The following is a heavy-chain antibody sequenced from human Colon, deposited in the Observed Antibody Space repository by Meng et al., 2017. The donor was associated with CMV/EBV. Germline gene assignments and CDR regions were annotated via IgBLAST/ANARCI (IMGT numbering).Heavy chain of an antibody. J-gene: IGHJ5*02. CDR2: INPNSGGT. CDR1: GYTFTGYY. D-gene: IGHD1-20*01. CDR3: ARAPYNWNDEGWFDP. Sequence: VQLEQSGAEVKKPGASVKVSCKASGYTFTGYYMHWVRQAPGQGLEWMGWINPNSGGTNYAQKFQGRVTMTRDTSISTAYMELSRLRSDDTAVYYCARAPYNWNDEGWFDPWGQGTLVTVFS. V-gene: IGHV1-2*02.